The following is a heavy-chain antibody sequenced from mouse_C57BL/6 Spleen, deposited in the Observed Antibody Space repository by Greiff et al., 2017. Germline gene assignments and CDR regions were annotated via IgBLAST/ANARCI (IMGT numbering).Heavy chain of an antibody. D-gene: IGHD2-5*01. J-gene: IGHJ3*01. Sequence: EVKVVESGGGLVQPGGSLSLSCAASGFTFTDYYMSWVRQPPGKGLEWLGFIRTKANGYTTKYSVSVKGRFTISRDNSQSILYLQMKALRAEGSATYDCARWDESNAGACWGQGTLVTVSA. V-gene: IGHV7-3*01. CDR3: ARWDESNAGAC. CDR2: IRTKANGYTT. CDR1: GFTFTDYY.